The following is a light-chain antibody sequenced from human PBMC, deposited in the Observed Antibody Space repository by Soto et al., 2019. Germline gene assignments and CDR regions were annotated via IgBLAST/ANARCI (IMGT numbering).Light chain of an antibody. CDR2: KAS. V-gene: IGKV1-5*03. CDR1: ESIDSL. CDR3: QHYNSYRA. Sequence: IQMTQSPSTLSASLGDRVTITCRASESIDSLLAWHQQKPGRAPKLLISKASSLESGVPSRFSGSGFGTEFTLTISSLKPDDFATYYCQHYNSYRAFGQGTKVDIK. J-gene: IGKJ1*01.